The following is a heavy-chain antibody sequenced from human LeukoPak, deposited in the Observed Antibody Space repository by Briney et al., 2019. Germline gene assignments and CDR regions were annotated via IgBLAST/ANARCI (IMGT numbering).Heavy chain of an antibody. CDR2: INHSGST. V-gene: IGHV4-34*01. CDR3: ARAGPWKGADY. J-gene: IGHJ4*02. D-gene: IGHD1-1*01. CDR1: GGSFSGYY. Sequence: SETLSLTCAVYGGSFSGYYWSWIRQPPGKGLEWIGEINHSGSTNYNPSLKSRVTISVDTSKNQFSPKLSSVTAADTAVYYCARAGPWKGADYWGQGTLVTVSS.